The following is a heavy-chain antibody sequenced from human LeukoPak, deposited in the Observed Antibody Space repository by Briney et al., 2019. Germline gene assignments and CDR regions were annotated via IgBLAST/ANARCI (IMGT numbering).Heavy chain of an antibody. J-gene: IGHJ6*02. D-gene: IGHD1-1*01. CDR1: GFSFRNYG. CDR2: ISSSSSTI. Sequence: GGSLPLSCAASGFSFRNYGMNWVRQAPPKGLEWVSYISSSSSTIYYADSVKGRFTISRDNAKNSLYLQMNSLRAEDTAVYYCARDGAYNWNSRYGMDVWGQGTTVTVSS. V-gene: IGHV3-48*04. CDR3: ARDGAYNWNSRYGMDV.